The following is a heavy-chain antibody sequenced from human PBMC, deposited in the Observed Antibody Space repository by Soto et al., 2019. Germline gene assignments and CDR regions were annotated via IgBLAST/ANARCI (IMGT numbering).Heavy chain of an antibody. J-gene: IGHJ4*02. Sequence: GGSLRLSCAASGFTFSSYGMHWVRQAPGKGLEWVAVIWYDGSNKYYADSVKGRFTISRDNSKNTLYLQMNSLRAEDTAVYYCARVARNSNYDPSFYDYWGQGTLVTVSS. CDR3: ARVARNSNYDPSFYDY. V-gene: IGHV3-33*01. D-gene: IGHD4-4*01. CDR2: IWYDGSNK. CDR1: GFTFSSYG.